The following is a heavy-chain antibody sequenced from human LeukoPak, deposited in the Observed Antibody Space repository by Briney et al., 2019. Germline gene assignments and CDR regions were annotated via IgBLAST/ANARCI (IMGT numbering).Heavy chain of an antibody. D-gene: IGHD3-3*01. Sequence: GGSLRLSCAASGFTFSSYSMNWVRQAPGKGLEWVSSISSSSSYIYYADSVKGRFTISRDNAKNSLYLQMNSLRAEDTAVYYCGGYDFWSGCSIVSPYYYGMDVWGQGTTVTVSS. V-gene: IGHV3-21*01. CDR2: ISSSSSYI. CDR3: GGYDFWSGCSIVSPYYYGMDV. CDR1: GFTFSSYS. J-gene: IGHJ6*02.